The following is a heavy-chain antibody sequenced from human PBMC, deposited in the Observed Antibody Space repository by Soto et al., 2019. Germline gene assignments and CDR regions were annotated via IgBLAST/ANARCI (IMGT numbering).Heavy chain of an antibody. V-gene: IGHV1-46*01. CDR2: INPSGGST. Sequence: ASVKVSCKASGYTFTSYYMHWVRQAPGQGLEWMGIINPSGGSTSYAQKFQGRVTMTRDTSTSTVYMELSSLRSEDTAVYCCAREEYYGSGSYHIDYWGQGTLVTVSS. CDR3: AREEYYGSGSYHIDY. J-gene: IGHJ4*02. D-gene: IGHD3-10*01. CDR1: GYTFTSYY.